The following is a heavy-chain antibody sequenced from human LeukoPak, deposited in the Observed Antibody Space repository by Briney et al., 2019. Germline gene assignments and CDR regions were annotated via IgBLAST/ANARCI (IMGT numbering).Heavy chain of an antibody. CDR3: ARGCGLHLSPASSYYDSRCRYFDD. J-gene: IGHJ4*02. V-gene: IGHV3-48*04. CDR1: GFTFSDYS. Sequence: PGGSLRLSCAASGFTFSDYSMEWVRQAPGKGLEWISYISSTSTNIYYAGSVKGRFTTSRDNAKNSLYLQMNSLRAEDTAVYYCARGCGLHLSPASSYYDSRCRYFDDWGQGTLVTVSS. D-gene: IGHD3-22*01. CDR2: ISSTSTNI.